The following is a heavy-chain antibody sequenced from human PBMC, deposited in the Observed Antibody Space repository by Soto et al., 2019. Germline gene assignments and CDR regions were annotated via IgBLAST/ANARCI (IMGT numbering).Heavy chain of an antibody. CDR2: MNPNSGNT. CDR1: GYTFTSYD. D-gene: IGHD5-12*01. CDR3: ARGAVSPDIVATIEFDY. V-gene: IGHV1-8*01. Sequence: VASVKVSCKASGYTFTSYDINWVRQATGQGLEWMGWMNPNSGNTGYAQKFQGRVTMTRNTSISTAYMELSSLRSEDTAVYYCARGAVSPDIVATIEFDYWGQGTLVTVSS. J-gene: IGHJ4*02.